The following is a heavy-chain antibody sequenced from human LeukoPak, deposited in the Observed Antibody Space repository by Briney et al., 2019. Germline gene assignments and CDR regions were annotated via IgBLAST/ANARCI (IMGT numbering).Heavy chain of an antibody. Sequence: GGSLRLSCAASGFTFSSYAMHWVRQAPGKGLEWVAVISYDGSNKYYADSVKGRFTISRDNSKNTLYLQMNSLRAEDTAVYYCARGRGIAAAGDAFDIWGQGTMVTVSS. J-gene: IGHJ3*02. V-gene: IGHV3-30*04. CDR2: ISYDGSNK. CDR3: ARGRGIAAAGDAFDI. D-gene: IGHD6-13*01. CDR1: GFTFSSYA.